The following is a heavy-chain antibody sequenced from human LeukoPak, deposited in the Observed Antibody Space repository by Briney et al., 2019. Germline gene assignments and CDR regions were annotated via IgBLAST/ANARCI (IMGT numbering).Heavy chain of an antibody. CDR2: ISGSGANS. CDR3: AKERPTTTAFDY. CDR1: GFTFSSYA. V-gene: IGHV3-23*01. J-gene: IGHJ4*02. D-gene: IGHD1-1*01. Sequence: PGGSLRLSCAASGFTFSSYAMSWVRQAPGKGLEWVSLISGSGANSYYADSVKGRFTISRDNSKNTLYLQMNSLRAEDTAVYYCAKERPTTTAFDYWGQGTLVTVSS.